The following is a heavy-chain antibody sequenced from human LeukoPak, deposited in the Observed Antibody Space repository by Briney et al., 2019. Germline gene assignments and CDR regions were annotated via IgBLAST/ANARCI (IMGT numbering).Heavy chain of an antibody. CDR3: ARDPDYYDSSGSSGYFDL. V-gene: IGHV4-34*01. Sequence: PSETLSLTCAVYGGSFSGYYWSWIRQPPGKGLEWIGEINHSGSTNYNPSLKSRVTISVDTSKNQFSLKLSSVTAADTAVYYCARDPDYYDSSGSSGYFDLWGRGTLVTVSS. CDR2: INHSGST. J-gene: IGHJ2*01. D-gene: IGHD3-22*01. CDR1: GGSFSGYY.